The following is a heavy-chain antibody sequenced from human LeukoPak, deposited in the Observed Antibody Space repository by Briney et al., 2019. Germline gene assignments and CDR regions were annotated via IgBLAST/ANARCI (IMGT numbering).Heavy chain of an antibody. CDR2: IYPADSDT. CDR1: GYSFTNYW. CDR3: ARRGFCDY. J-gene: IGHJ4*02. Sequence: GESLKISCKGFGYSFTNYWIAWVRQMPGKGLEWMGIIYPADSDTRYSPSFQGQVTISADKSSSTAYLQWSSLKASDTAMYYCARRGFCDYWGQGTLVTVSS. V-gene: IGHV5-51*01. D-gene: IGHD2-15*01.